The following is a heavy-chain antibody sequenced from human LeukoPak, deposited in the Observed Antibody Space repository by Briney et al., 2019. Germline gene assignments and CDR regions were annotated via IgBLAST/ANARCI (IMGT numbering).Heavy chain of an antibody. V-gene: IGHV3-72*01. J-gene: IGHJ2*01. D-gene: IGHD3-10*01. CDR2: TRNKANSYTT. CDR3: ARESGGGVLGYFDL. CDR1: GFTFSDHC. Sequence: GGSLRLSCAASGFTFSDHCMDWVRQVPGKGLEWVGRTRNKANSYTTEYAASVKGRFTISRDDSKKSLYLQMNSLKTEDTAVYYCARESGGGVLGYFDLWGRGTLVSVSS.